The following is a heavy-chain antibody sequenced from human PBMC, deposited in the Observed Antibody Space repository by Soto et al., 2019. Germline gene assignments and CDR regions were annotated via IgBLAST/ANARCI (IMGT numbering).Heavy chain of an antibody. CDR2: IYHSGST. J-gene: IGHJ4*02. CDR1: GGSISNW. Sequence: SETLSLTCPVSGGSISNWWSWVRQPPGKGLEWIGEIYHSGSTNHNPSLKSRVTILVDKSKNQISLKLSSVTAADTAVYYCARGKGYFDTEYYFDDWGQGTLVTVSS. CDR3: ARGKGYFDTEYYFDD. D-gene: IGHD3-22*01. V-gene: IGHV4-4*02.